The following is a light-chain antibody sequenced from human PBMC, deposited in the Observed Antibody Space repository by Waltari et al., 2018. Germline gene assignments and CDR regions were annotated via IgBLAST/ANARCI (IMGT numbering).Light chain of an antibody. CDR1: QSLLHSDGRAR. V-gene: IGKV2D-29*02. Sequence: EIVMTQAPLSLSVTPGQPASMSCKSSQSLLHSDGRARLYWYPQKPGQSPQLLISEVSNRFSVVTEMFGGSGSGTDFTLKISLVEAEDVGVYFCMQNIQLPTFGQGTKVEIE. CDR2: EVS. CDR3: MQNIQLPT. J-gene: IGKJ1*01.